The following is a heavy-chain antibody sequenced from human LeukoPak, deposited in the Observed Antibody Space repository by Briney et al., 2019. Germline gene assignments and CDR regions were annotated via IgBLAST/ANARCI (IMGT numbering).Heavy chain of an antibody. J-gene: IGHJ5*02. CDR1: GYTFSNYY. D-gene: IGHD3-3*01. CDR2: INPSGGST. CDR3: ARGPHKRTYDRDNWFDP. V-gene: IGHV1-46*01. Sequence: GPVKVSCKASGYTFSNYYMYWVRQAPGQGLEWMGLINPSGGSTNCAQKFQGRVTMTRDMSTSTVYMELSSLRSEDTAVFYCARGPHKRTYDRDNWFDPWGQGTLVTVSS.